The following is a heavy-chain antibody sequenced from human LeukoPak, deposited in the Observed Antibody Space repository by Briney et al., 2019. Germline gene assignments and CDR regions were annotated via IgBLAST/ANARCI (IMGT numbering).Heavy chain of an antibody. D-gene: IGHD2-2*01. CDR1: GFTVSSYW. CDR2: IKQDGSEK. Sequence: PGGSLRLSCAASGFTVSSYWMSWVRQAPGKGLEWVANIKQDGSEKYYVDSVKGRFTISRDNAKNSLYLQMNSLRVEDTAVYYCARSFTPYQPLDVFDYWGQGTLVTVSP. CDR3: ARSFTPYQPLDVFDY. V-gene: IGHV3-7*01. J-gene: IGHJ4*02.